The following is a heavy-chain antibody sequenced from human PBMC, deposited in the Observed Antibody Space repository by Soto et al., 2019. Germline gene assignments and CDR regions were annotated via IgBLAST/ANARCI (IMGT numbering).Heavy chain of an antibody. CDR3: ARGDYPQYFPH. D-gene: IGHD4-17*01. J-gene: IGHJ1*01. CDR1: GGSISSGGYS. CDR2: NYHSGST. V-gene: IGHV4-30-2*01. Sequence: SETLSLSCAVSGGSISSGGYSWSWIRQPPGKGLEWIGYNYHSGSTYYNPSLKSRVTISVDRSKNQFSLQLSSVTAADTAVYYCARGDYPQYFPHWGQGILVTVSS.